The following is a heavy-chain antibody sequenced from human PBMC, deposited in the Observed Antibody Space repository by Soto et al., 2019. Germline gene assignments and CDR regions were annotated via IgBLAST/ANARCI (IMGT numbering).Heavy chain of an antibody. CDR2: IVPNVGTV. J-gene: IGHJ4*02. V-gene: IGHV1-69*06. D-gene: IGHD3-3*01. CDR1: GGTLSRFINYP. Sequence: QMQLVQSGAEVKKPGSSVKVSCKASGGTLSRFINYPINWVRQAPGQGLAWMGGIVPNVGTVNYAQKFQGRVTNTADKSTGTAYMELSSLRSEDTALYYCARRDTSGFLRYFDNWGQGTLVTVSS. CDR3: ARRDTSGFLRYFDN.